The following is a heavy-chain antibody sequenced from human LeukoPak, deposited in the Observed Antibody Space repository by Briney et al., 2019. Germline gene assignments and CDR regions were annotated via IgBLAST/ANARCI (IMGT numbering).Heavy chain of an antibody. D-gene: IGHD1-26*01. CDR3: IRVKSWDTRFYLDS. V-gene: IGHV3-15*01. CDR2: SQNTGSGWTT. Sequence: GGSLTLSCATSGFTFNVAWMNWVRQAPGKGLEWVGRSQNTGSGWTTDYGAPVKGRFTILRDDSKRTVYLQMNSLKTEDTAVYYCIRVKSWDTRFYLDSWGQGTLVTDSS. CDR1: GFTFNVAW. J-gene: IGHJ4*02.